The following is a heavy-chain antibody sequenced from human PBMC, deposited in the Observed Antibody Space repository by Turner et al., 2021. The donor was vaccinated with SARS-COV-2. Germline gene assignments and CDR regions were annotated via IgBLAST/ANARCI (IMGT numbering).Heavy chain of an antibody. CDR1: GGSRTSGSSF. D-gene: IGHD3-10*01. V-gene: IGHV4-61*02. CDR2: IYTSGNTVGIP. Sequence: QVKLQASGPGLLKPSQTLSLTCTVSGGSRTSGSSFWTWIRQPAGRGLEWIGRIYTSGNTVGIPDYNPSLKSRVSISVDSSKNQFSLKLTSVTAADTAVYHCAKAVPGSGWFDPWGQGSLVTVSS. CDR3: AKAVPGSGWFDP. J-gene: IGHJ5*02.